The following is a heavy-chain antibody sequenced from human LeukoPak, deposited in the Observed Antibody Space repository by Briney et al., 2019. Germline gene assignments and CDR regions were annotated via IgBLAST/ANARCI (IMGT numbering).Heavy chain of an antibody. J-gene: IGHJ4*02. CDR1: GFTFSSYG. V-gene: IGHV3-30*02. CDR3: AKDQSPGYDFWSDRGFDY. Sequence: ETGGSLRLSCAASGFTFSSYGMHWVRQAPGKGLEWVAFIRYDGSNKYYADSVKGRFTISRDNSKNTPYLQMNSLRAEDTAVYYCAKDQSPGYDFWSDRGFDYWGQGTLVTVSS. D-gene: IGHD3-3*01. CDR2: IRYDGSNK.